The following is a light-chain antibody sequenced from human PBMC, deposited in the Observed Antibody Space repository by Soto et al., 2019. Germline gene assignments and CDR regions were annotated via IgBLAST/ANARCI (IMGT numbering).Light chain of an antibody. J-gene: IGLJ3*02. CDR2: EVT. CDR3: LLYYDGAWV. V-gene: IGLV2-14*01. Sequence: QSVLTQPASVSGSPGQSITISCTGTSGDIGSYNRVSWYQQHPGKAPKLIIYEVTDRPSGVSNRFSGSKSGNTASLTISGLQAEDEAEYYCLLYYDGAWVFGGGTKLTVL. CDR1: SGDIGSYNR.